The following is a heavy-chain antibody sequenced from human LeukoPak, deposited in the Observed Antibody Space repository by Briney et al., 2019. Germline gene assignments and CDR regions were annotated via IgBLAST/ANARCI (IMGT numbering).Heavy chain of an antibody. Sequence: RGESLKISCKGSGDSFTSYWISWVRQMPGEGLEWMGRIDPSDSYTNYSPSFQGHVTVSADKSITTAYLQCRSLKAWQTVMFSCATSVGAEYFQHWGQGTLVTVSS. CDR1: GDSFTSYW. CDR2: IDPSDSYT. V-gene: IGHV5-10-1*01. J-gene: IGHJ1*01. CDR3: ATSVGAEYFQH.